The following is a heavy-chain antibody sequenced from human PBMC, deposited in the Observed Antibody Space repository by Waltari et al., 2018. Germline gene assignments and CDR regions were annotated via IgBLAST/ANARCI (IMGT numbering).Heavy chain of an antibody. CDR2: IYWNDDK. CDR3: AHTPLWGRGYYSPFPFDY. J-gene: IGHJ4*02. CDR1: GFSLSTSGVG. Sequence: QITLKEPGPTLVKPTQTLTLTCTFSGFSLSTSGVGVGWILQPPEKALEWLALIYWNDDKRYSTSMKRRLTIHKDTSKYQVVLTMTNMDPVDTATYYCAHTPLWGRGYYSPFPFDYWGQGTLVTVSS. V-gene: IGHV2-5*01. D-gene: IGHD3-22*01.